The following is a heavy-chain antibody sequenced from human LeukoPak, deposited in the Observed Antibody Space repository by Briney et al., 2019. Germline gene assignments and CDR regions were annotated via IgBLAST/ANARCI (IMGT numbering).Heavy chain of an antibody. J-gene: IGHJ4*02. CDR3: AKDADILSV. V-gene: IGHV3-23*01. CDR1: GFNFNTYS. Sequence: PGGSLRLSCAASGFNFNTYSMNWVRQAPGKGLEWVSAISGSGGSTYYADSVKGRFTISRDNSKNTLYLQMNSLRAEDTAVYYCAKDADILSVWGQGTLVTVSS. CDR2: ISGSGGST. D-gene: IGHD3-9*01.